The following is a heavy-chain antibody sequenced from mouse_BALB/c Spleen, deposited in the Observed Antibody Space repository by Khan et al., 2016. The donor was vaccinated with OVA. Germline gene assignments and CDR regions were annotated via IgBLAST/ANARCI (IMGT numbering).Heavy chain of an antibody. Sequence: QIQLVQSGPELKKPGETVTISCKASGYTFTNYGMNWVKQAPGKGLKWMGWINTYTGEPTYADDFKGRFAFSLETSASTAYLQINNLKNEDPATDFCARNGNYWYFDVWGAGTTVTVSS. CDR3: ARNGNYWYFDV. D-gene: IGHD2-1*01. V-gene: IGHV9-3-1*01. J-gene: IGHJ1*01. CDR1: GYTFTNYG. CDR2: INTYTGEP.